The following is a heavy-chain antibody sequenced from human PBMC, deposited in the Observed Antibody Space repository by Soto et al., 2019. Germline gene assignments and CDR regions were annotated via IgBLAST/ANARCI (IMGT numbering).Heavy chain of an antibody. CDR3: ARPDSIGFYPY. J-gene: IGHJ4*02. CDR2: IYHSGTT. CDR1: MESMKSAAD. V-gene: IGHV4-38-2*01. D-gene: IGHD3-22*01. Sequence: LACASSMESMKSAADGASIRQPPGKGLEWIGSIYHSGTTYYNPSLKSRVTISVDTSKNRCSLKLSSVTATDTSVYYCARPDSIGFYPYLGQGT.